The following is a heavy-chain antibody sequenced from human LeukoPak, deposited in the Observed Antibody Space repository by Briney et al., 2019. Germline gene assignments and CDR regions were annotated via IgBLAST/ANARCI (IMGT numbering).Heavy chain of an antibody. J-gene: IGHJ3*02. Sequence: GGSLRLSCAVSGFPFSSYAISWVRQPPAKGLEWVSAISGSGGSTYKAGSVKGRFTISRDNSKNTLYLQMNSLRAEETAVYYCAKDQDPTSLDAFDIWGQGTMVTVSS. V-gene: IGHV3-23*01. CDR1: GFPFSSYA. CDR3: AKDQDPTSLDAFDI. CDR2: ISGSGGST.